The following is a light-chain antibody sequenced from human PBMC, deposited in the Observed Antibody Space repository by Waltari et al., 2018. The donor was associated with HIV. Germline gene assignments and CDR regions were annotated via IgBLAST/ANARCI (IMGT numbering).Light chain of an antibody. CDR1: SSDVGSYKS. Sequence: QSALTQPASVSGSPGQSIPITCPGTSSDVGSYKSVSWYQQHPDKAPKLIIYDVTNRPSGVSNRFSGSKSGNTASLTISGLQADDEADYFCNSYVAADTRIFGPGTKVTVL. V-gene: IGLV2-14*01. CDR3: NSYVAADTRI. J-gene: IGLJ1*01. CDR2: DVT.